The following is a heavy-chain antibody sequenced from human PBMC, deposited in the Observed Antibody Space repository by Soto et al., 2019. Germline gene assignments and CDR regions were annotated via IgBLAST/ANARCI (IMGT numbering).Heavy chain of an antibody. CDR3: AIKEYDTGGSDS. V-gene: IGHV3-9*01. Sequence: EVQVVESGGGLVQPGRSLRLSCVASGINFNNYAMQWVRQVPGKDLEWVSGINWNTGGIGYANSVKGRSILSRDNAKNALYLAMNSLRVEDTSVYYCAIKEYDTGGSDSWGPGTVVTVSS. D-gene: IGHD2-8*01. CDR2: INWNTGGI. CDR1: GINFNNYA. J-gene: IGHJ4*02.